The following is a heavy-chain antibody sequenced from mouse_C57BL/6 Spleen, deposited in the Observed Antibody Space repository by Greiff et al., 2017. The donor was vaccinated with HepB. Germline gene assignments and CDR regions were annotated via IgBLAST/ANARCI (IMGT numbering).Heavy chain of an antibody. V-gene: IGHV3-6*01. J-gene: IGHJ4*01. Sequence: EVKLMESGPGLVKPSQSLSLTCSVTGYSITSGYYWNWIRQFPGNKLEWMGYISYDGSNNYNPSLKNRISITRDTSKNQFFLKLNSVTTEDTATYYCARYDGYFSYAMDYWGQGTSVTVSS. D-gene: IGHD2-3*01. CDR3: ARYDGYFSYAMDY. CDR1: GYSITSGYY. CDR2: ISYDGSN.